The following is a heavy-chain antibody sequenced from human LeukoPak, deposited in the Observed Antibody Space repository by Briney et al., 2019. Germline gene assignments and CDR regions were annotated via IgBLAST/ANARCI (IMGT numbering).Heavy chain of an antibody. V-gene: IGHV3-30*09. Sequence: PGGSLRLSCVASGFTFSSYAMHWVRQAPGKGLEWVAVISDDGSNKYYADSVKGRFAISRDNSKNTLYLQMSSLRAEDTAVYYCAKDSQMGWLMERIDYWGQGTLVTVSS. CDR2: ISDDGSNK. CDR1: GFTFSSYA. CDR3: AKDSQMGWLMERIDY. J-gene: IGHJ4*02. D-gene: IGHD5-18*01.